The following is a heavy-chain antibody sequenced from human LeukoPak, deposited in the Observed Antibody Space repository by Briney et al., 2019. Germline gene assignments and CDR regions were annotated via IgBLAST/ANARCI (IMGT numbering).Heavy chain of an antibody. CDR1: DYSISSAYY. D-gene: IGHD6-13*01. Sequence: SETLSLTCAVSDYSISSAYYWSWIRQPPGKGLEWIGEINHSGSTDYNPSLKSRVTISADTSKKQFSLKLSSVTAADTAVYYCARAGQQQLPPSFDHWGQGTLVTVSS. CDR3: ARAGQQQLPPSFDH. V-gene: IGHV4-38-2*01. J-gene: IGHJ4*02. CDR2: INHSGST.